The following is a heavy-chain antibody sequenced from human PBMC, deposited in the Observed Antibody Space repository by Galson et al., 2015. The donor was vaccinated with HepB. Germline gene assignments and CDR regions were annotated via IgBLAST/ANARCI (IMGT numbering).Heavy chain of an antibody. V-gene: IGHV3-23*01. CDR1: GFTFSSYA. CDR2: ISGSGGST. CDR3: AKGQDYYYYYGMDV. J-gene: IGHJ6*02. Sequence: SLRLSCAASGFTFSSYAMSWVRQAPGKGLEWVSAISGSGGSTYYADSVKGRFTISRDNSKNTLYLQMNSLRAEDTAVYYCAKGQDYYYYYGMDVWGQGTTVTVSS.